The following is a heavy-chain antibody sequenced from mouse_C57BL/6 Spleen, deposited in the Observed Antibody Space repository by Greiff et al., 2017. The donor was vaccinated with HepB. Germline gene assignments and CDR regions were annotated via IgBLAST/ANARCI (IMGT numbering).Heavy chain of an antibody. V-gene: IGHV2-5*01. J-gene: IGHJ1*03. Sequence: QVQLKESGPGLVQPSQSLSITCTVSGFSFTSYGVHWVRQSPGKGLEWLGVIWRGGSTDYNAAFMSRLSITKDNSKSQVFFKMNSLQADDTAIYYCAKNWVYSNYWYFDVWGTGTTVTVSS. CDR1: GFSFTSYG. D-gene: IGHD2-5*01. CDR3: AKNWVYSNYWYFDV. CDR2: IWRGGST.